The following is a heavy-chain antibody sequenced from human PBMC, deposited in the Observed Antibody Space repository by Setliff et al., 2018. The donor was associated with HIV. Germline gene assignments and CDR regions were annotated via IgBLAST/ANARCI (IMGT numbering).Heavy chain of an antibody. D-gene: IGHD6-19*01. J-gene: IGHJ4*02. CDR2: IYWNDDK. Sequence: SGPTLVNPTQTLTLTCTFSGFSLTTSGVGVGWIRQPPGEALEWLALIYWNDDKRYNLSLKSRLTVTKDTSKKEVVVTMTNMDPVDTATYYCAHNRDHSIGPYFYDYWGQGTRVTSPQ. CDR3: AHNRDHSIGPYFYDY. V-gene: IGHV2-5*01. CDR1: GFSLTTSGVG.